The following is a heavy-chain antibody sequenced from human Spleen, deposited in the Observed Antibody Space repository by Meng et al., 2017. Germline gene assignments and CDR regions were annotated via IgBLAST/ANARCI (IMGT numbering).Heavy chain of an antibody. CDR1: GYTFTSHF. D-gene: IGHD2-2*01. V-gene: IGHV1-2*06. J-gene: IGHJ4*02. Sequence: QVHLVQSGAEVKKPGASVKVSCKASGYTFTSHFMHWVRQAPGQGLEWMGRINPNSGGTNYAQKFQGRVSMTRDTSISTAYMELSSLRSDDTAVYYCAPSSSISYFDYWGQGTLVTVSS. CDR3: APSSSISYFDY. CDR2: INPNSGGT.